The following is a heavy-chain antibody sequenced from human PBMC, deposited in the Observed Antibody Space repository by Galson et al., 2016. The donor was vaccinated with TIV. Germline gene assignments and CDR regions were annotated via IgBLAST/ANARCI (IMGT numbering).Heavy chain of an antibody. D-gene: IGHD5-18*01. V-gene: IGHV1-69*13. J-gene: IGHJ6*02. Sequence: SVKASCKASGDTFSSYPFNWVRQAPGQGLEWVGGFIPLFGTANYAQKFQGRVTISADESTSTLYVEVRSLRSEDTAVYYCAKDRNTAMDTYHYYYGMDVWGQGTTVIVSS. CDR3: AKDRNTAMDTYHYYYGMDV. CDR2: FIPLFGTA. CDR1: GDTFSSYP.